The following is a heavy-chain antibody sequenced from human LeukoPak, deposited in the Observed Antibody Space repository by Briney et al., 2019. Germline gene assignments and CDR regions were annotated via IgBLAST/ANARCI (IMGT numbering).Heavy chain of an antibody. Sequence: ASVKVSCKASGGTFSSYAISWVLQAPGQGLEWMGGIIPIFGTANYAQKFQGRVTITADESTSTAYMELSSLRSEDTAVYYCAREAELGTYFDYWGQGTLVTVSS. J-gene: IGHJ4*02. CDR2: IIPIFGTA. D-gene: IGHD7-27*01. CDR3: AREAELGTYFDY. CDR1: GGTFSSYA. V-gene: IGHV1-69*13.